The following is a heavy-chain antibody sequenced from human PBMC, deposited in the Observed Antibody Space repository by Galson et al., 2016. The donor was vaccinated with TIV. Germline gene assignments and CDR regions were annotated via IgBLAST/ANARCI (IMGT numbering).Heavy chain of an antibody. CDR2: MWYDGSDK. D-gene: IGHD6-19*01. CDR3: GRAFYSNGWFIEY. CDR1: GFTFASYG. V-gene: IGHV3-33*01. Sequence: SLRLSCAASGFTFASYGMHWDRQAPGKGLEWVTLMWYDGSDKYYADSVKGRFTISRDNSKNTLYLQMTGLRAEDTAMYYCGRAFYSNGWFIEYWGQGTLVTVSS. J-gene: IGHJ4*02.